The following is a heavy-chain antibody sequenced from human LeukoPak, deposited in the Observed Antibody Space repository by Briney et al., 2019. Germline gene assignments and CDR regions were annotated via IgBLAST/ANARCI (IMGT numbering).Heavy chain of an antibody. V-gene: IGHV3-23*01. Sequence: GGSLRLSCAASGFTFSSYAMSWVRQAPGKGLEWVSAISGSGGSTYYADSVKGRFTISRDNSKNTLYLQMNSLRAEDTAVYYCAKTSWGSYRPTSYFDYWGQGTPVTVSS. J-gene: IGHJ4*02. CDR2: ISGSGGST. CDR3: AKTSWGSYRPTSYFDY. D-gene: IGHD3-16*02. CDR1: GFTFSSYA.